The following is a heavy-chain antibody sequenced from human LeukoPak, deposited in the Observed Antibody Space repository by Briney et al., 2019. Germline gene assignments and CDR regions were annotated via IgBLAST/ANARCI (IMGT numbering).Heavy chain of an antibody. CDR2: IKHDDSEK. V-gene: IGHV3-7*03. D-gene: IGHD3-22*01. CDR1: GFTFSRHW. CDR3: ATPLDYYDRSDSHQGGD. Sequence: GGSLRLSCAASGFTFSRHWMTWVRQAPGKGLEWVANIKHDDSEKNYVDSVKGRFTISRDNAKNSLYLQMNSLRAEDTAVYYCATPLDYYDRSDSHQGGDWGQGTLVTVSS. J-gene: IGHJ4*02.